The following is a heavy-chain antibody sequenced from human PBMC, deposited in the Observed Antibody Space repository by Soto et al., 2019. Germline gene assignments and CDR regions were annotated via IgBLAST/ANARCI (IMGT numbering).Heavy chain of an antibody. V-gene: IGHV4-59*01. CDR1: GGSISSYY. Sequence: SETLSLTCTVSGGSISSYYWSWIRQPPGKGLEWIGYIYYSGSTNYNPSLKSRFTISVDTSKNQFSLKLSSVTAADTAVYYWARYEYYGSGSYMNWFDPWGQGTLVTVSS. D-gene: IGHD3-10*01. CDR2: IYYSGST. CDR3: ARYEYYGSGSYMNWFDP. J-gene: IGHJ5*02.